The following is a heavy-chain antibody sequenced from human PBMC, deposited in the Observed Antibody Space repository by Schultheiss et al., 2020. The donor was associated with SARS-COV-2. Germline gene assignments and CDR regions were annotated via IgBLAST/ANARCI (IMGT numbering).Heavy chain of an antibody. J-gene: IGHJ4*02. V-gene: IGHV3-49*04. D-gene: IGHD5-18*01. Sequence: GGSLRLSCTTSGFTFGDYAMSWVRQAPGKGLEWVGFIRSKTYGGTTEYAASVEGRFTISRDDSKSITYLQMNSLRAEDTAVYYCAKFSYSYGYGWGQGTLVTVSS. CDR2: IRSKTYGGTT. CDR1: GFTFGDYA. CDR3: AKFSYSYGYG.